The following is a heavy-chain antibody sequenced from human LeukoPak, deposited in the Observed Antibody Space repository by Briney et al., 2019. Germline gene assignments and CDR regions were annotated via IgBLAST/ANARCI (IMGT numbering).Heavy chain of an antibody. CDR3: ARVDYYDSSGYADY. J-gene: IGHJ4*02. D-gene: IGHD3-22*01. CDR1: GGSISSSNW. V-gene: IGHV4-4*02. Sequence: SGTLSLTCAVSGGSISSSNWWSWVRQPPGKGLEWIGEIYHSGSTNYNPSLKGRVTISVDKSKNQFSLKLSSVTAADTAVYYCARVDYYDSSGYADYWGQGTLVTVSS. CDR2: IYHSGST.